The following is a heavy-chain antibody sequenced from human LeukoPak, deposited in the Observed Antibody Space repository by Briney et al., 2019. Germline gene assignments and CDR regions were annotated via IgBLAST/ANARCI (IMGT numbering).Heavy chain of an antibody. Sequence: SVKVSCKASGGTFSSCAISWVRQAPGQGIERMGGIIPIFGTANYAQKFQGRVTITTDESTSTAYMELSSLRSEDTAVYYCERARGYYDSSEYYFDYWGQGTQVTVSS. CDR2: IIPIFGTA. CDR3: ERARGYYDSSEYYFDY. CDR1: GGTFSSCA. D-gene: IGHD3-22*01. V-gene: IGHV1-69*05. J-gene: IGHJ4*02.